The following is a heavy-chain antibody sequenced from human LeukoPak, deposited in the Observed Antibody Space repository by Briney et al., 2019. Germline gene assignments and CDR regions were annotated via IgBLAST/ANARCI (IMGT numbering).Heavy chain of an antibody. D-gene: IGHD2-15*01. Sequence: PSETLSLTCAVYGGSFSGYYWSWIRQPPGKGLEWIGEINHSGSNNYNPSLKSRATISVDTSKNHFSLKLSSVTAADTAVYYCARGKVRLRYCSGGSCLRWFDPWGQGTLVTVS. CDR1: GGSFSGYY. V-gene: IGHV4-34*01. CDR2: INHSGSN. J-gene: IGHJ5*02. CDR3: ARGKVRLRYCSGGSCLRWFDP.